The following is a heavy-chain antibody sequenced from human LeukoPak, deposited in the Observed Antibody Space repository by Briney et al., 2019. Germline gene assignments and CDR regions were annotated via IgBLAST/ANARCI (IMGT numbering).Heavy chain of an antibody. CDR1: GFTFSSYA. J-gene: IGHJ4*02. CDR3: AKRWDVRYFDY. CDR2: ISGSGTT. V-gene: IGHV3-23*01. Sequence: GGSLRLSCAASGFTFSSYAMTWIRQAPGKGLEWVSSISGSGTTYYADSVKGRFTISRDNSKNTLYLQMNSLRVEDTAVYYCAKRWDVRYFDYWGQGTLVTASS. D-gene: IGHD1-26*01.